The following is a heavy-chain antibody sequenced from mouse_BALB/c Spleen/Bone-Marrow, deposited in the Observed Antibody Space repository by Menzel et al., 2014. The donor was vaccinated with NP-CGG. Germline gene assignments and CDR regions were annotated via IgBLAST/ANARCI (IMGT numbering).Heavy chain of an antibody. CDR3: ARVYGWYFDV. CDR1: GFTFSSYG. Sequence: EVKLMESGGGFVQPGGSLKLSCVASGFTFSSYGMSWVRQTPDKRLELVATINNNGGSTYYPDSVKGQFTISRDNAKNTLYLQMSSLKSEDTAMYYCARVYGWYFDVWGAGTTVTVSS. CDR2: INNNGGST. V-gene: IGHV5-6-3*01. J-gene: IGHJ1*01. D-gene: IGHD1-1*01.